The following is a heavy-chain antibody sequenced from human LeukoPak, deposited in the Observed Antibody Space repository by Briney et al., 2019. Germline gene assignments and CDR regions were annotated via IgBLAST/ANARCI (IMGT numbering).Heavy chain of an antibody. V-gene: IGHV1-2*02. Sequence: ASVKVSCKASGYTFTGYYMHWVRQAPGQGLEWMGWINPNSGGTDYAQKFQGRVTMTTDTSTSTAYMELRSLRSDDTAVYYCARGTTHTGLDPWGQGTLVTVSS. CDR1: GYTFTGYY. D-gene: IGHD1/OR15-1a*01. CDR2: INPNSGGT. J-gene: IGHJ5*02. CDR3: ARGTTHTGLDP.